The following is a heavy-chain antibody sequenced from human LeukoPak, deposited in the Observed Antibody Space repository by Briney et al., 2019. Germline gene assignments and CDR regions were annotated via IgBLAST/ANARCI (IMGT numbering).Heavy chain of an antibody. D-gene: IGHD3-22*01. J-gene: IGHJ4*02. Sequence: GGSLRLSCVASGYTSSSFSINWVRQAPGKGLEWVSSISVRSNYIYYADSVRGRFSISRDDARDSLFLQMNSLRAEDTAVYYCVRLRRNSDTSGYYYYYDFWGQGTLVTVSS. CDR2: ISVRSNYI. V-gene: IGHV3-21*01. CDR3: VRLRRNSDTSGYYYYYDF. CDR1: GYTSSSFS.